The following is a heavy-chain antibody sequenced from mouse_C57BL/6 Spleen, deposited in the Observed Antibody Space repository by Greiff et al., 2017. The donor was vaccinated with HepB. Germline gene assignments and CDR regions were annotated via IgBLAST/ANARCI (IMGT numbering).Heavy chain of an antibody. CDR3: TTGGYFDV. J-gene: IGHJ1*03. CDR1: GFNIKDDY. Sequence: EVQLQQSGAELVRPGASVKLSCTASGFNIKDDYMHWVKQRPEQGLEWIGWIDPENGDTEYASKFQGKATITADTSSHTAYLQLSSLTSEDTAVYYCTTGGYFDVWGTGTTVTVSS. V-gene: IGHV14-4*01. CDR2: IDPENGDT.